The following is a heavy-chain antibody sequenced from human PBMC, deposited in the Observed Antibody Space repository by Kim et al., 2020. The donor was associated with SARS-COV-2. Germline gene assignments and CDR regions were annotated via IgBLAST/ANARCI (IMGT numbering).Heavy chain of an antibody. J-gene: IGHJ4*02. CDR1: GLSFSSYA. CDR2: ISDSGGET. V-gene: IGHV3-23*01. D-gene: IGHD6-25*01. Sequence: GGSLRLSCVASGLSFSSYAMTWVRQAPGRGLEWVSLISDSGGETYYADSVRGRFTISRDNSKNTLFLQMNSLQAEDTAIYHCVKGGLTARKRARFEYWGQGIPVTFSP. CDR3: VKGGLTARKRARFEY.